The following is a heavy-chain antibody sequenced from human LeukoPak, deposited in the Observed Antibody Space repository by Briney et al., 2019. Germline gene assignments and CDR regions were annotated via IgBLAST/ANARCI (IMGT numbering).Heavy chain of an antibody. CDR2: IYHSGST. V-gene: IGHV4-4*02. J-gene: IGHJ4*02. CDR1: GGSISSSNW. Sequence: PSETLSLTCAVSGGSISSSNWWSWVRQPPGKGLEWIGEIYHSGSTNYNPSLKSRVTISVDKSKNQFSLKLSSVTAADTAVYYCARRLGLASYCTSTTCYWGGAYFDYWGQGTLVTVSS. D-gene: IGHD2-2*01. CDR3: ARRLGLASYCTSTTCYWGGAYFDY.